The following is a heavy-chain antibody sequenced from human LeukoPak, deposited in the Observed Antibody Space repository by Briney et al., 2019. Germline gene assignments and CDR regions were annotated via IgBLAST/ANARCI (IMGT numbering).Heavy chain of an antibody. CDR3: ARSAYYYDSSGYYYGGAGYDY. D-gene: IGHD3-22*01. V-gene: IGHV4-39*07. CDR2: IYYSGST. Sequence: SETLSLTCTVSGGSISSSSYYWGWIRQPPGKGLEWIGSIYYSGSTNYNPSLKSRVTISVDTSKDQFSLKLSSVTAADTAVYYCARSAYYYDSSGYYYGGAGYDYWGQGTLVTVSS. CDR1: GGSISSSSYY. J-gene: IGHJ4*02.